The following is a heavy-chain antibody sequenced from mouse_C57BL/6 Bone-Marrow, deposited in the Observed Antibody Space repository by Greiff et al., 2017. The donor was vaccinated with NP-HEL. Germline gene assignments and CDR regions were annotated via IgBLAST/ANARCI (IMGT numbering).Heavy chain of an antibody. D-gene: IGHD1-1*01. CDR3: ARAHYYGSSAWFAY. CDR1: GYTFTNYW. V-gene: IGHV1-63*01. J-gene: IGHJ3*01. Sequence: VQLQQSGAELVRPGTSVKMSCKASGYTFTNYWIGWAKQRPGHGLEWIGDIYPGGGYTNYNEKFKGKATLTADKSSSTAYMQFSSLTSEDSAIYYCARAHYYGSSAWFAYWGQGTLVTVSA. CDR2: IYPGGGYT.